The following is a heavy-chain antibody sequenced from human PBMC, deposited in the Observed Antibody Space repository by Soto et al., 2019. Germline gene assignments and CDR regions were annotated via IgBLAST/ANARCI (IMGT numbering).Heavy chain of an antibody. V-gene: IGHV1-69*02. J-gene: IGHJ4*02. Sequence: QVQLVQSAAEVKKPGSSVKVSCKASGGTFSSYTISWVRQAPGQGLEWMGRTIPILGIANYAQKFQGRVPITADKSTSTAYMELSSLRSENTAVYYCAIGYSYSSDYWCQGTLVTVSS. CDR1: GGTFSSYT. D-gene: IGHD5-18*01. CDR2: TIPILGIA. CDR3: AIGYSYSSDY.